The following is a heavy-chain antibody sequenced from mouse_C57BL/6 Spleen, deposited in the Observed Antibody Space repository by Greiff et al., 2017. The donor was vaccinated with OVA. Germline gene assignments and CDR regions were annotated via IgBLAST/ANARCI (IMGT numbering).Heavy chain of an antibody. CDR2: ISSSGST. CDR3: ARGTYHYDYDWYFDV. J-gene: IGHJ1*03. CDR1: GYSITNGNHW. D-gene: IGHD2-4*01. V-gene: IGHV3-4*01. Sequence: LVKPSQTVSLTCTVTGYSITNGNHWWNWIRQVSGSKLEWIGYISSSGSTDSNPSLKSRISITRDTSKNQLFLQLNSVTTEDIATYYCARGTYHYDYDWYFDVWGTGTTVTVSS.